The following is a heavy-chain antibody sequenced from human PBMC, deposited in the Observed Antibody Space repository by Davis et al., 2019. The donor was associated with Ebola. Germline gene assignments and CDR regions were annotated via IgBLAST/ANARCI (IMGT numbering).Heavy chain of an antibody. CDR1: GFTFSSSW. CDR2: INNDGSIT. Sequence: PGGSLRLSCAASGFTFSSSWMHWVRQAPGKGLVWVSLINNDGSITTYADSVKGRFTISRDNAKNSLYLQMNTLRAEDTGVYYCVKGLDVWGQGTTVTVSS. V-gene: IGHV3-74*01. J-gene: IGHJ6*02. CDR3: VKGLDV.